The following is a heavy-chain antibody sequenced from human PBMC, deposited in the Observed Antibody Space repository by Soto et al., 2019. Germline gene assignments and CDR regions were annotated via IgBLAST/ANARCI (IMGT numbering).Heavy chain of an antibody. CDR2: IYYSGSI. D-gene: IGHD1-26*01. Sequence: SETLSLTCTVSGDSISSYYWSRIRQPPGKGLEWIGYIYYSGSINYNPSLKSRVTMSVDTSKNQFSLKLSSVTAADTAVYYCARRRTFSGSSSGFDYWGPGILVTVSS. V-gene: IGHV4-59*08. CDR3: ARRRTFSGSSSGFDY. CDR1: GDSISSYY. J-gene: IGHJ4*02.